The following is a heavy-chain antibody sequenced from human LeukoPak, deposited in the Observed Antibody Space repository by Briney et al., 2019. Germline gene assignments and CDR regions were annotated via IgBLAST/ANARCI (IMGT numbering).Heavy chain of an antibody. CDR2: INHSGST. CDR3: ARGGEGYHFGSASQDY. Sequence: PSETLSLTCAVYGGSLSGYYWSWIRQPPGKGLEWIGEINHSGSTNYNPSLKSRVTISVDTSRNQFSLKLTSVTAVDTAIYYCARGGEGYHFGSASQDYWGQGTLVTVSS. D-gene: IGHD3-10*01. J-gene: IGHJ4*02. CDR1: GGSLSGYY. V-gene: IGHV4-34*01.